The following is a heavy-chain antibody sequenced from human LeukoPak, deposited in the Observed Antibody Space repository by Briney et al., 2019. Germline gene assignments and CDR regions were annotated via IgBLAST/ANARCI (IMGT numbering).Heavy chain of an antibody. CDR3: ARDQTVGGFDY. D-gene: IGHD4-23*01. J-gene: IGHJ4*02. Sequence: PGGSLRLSCAASGFTSSSYWMSWVRRAPGKGREGMANIKQDGSEKYYVDSGQGRFTISRDNAKNSLYLQMHSLRAEDTAVYYCARDQTVGGFDYWGQGTLVTVSS. V-gene: IGHV3-7*01. CDR1: GFTSSSYW. CDR2: IKQDGSEK.